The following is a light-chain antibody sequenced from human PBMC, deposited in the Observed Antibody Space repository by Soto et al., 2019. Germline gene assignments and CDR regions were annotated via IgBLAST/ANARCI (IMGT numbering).Light chain of an antibody. CDR1: QSIRNH. CDR2: AAT. J-gene: IGKJ3*01. Sequence: DIQMTQSPSSLSASIGDRVTITCRASQSIRNHLNWYQQKPGRAPKLLMYAATSLQGGVPSRFSGSGSGTDFTLTISSLQPKDFATYYCQQTYEGFTFGPGTQVDI. V-gene: IGKV1-39*01. CDR3: QQTYEGFT.